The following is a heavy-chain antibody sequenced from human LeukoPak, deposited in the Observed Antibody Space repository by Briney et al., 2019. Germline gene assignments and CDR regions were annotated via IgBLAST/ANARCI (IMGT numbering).Heavy chain of an antibody. D-gene: IGHD3-10*01. V-gene: IGHV4-59*01. CDR1: GGSISSYY. CDR3: ARVRMVRGVTTYYYYYYYMDV. CDR2: IYDSGST. J-gene: IGHJ6*03. Sequence: PSETLSLTCTVSGGSISSYYWSWIRQPPGKGLEWIGYIYDSGSTNYNPSLKSRVTISVDTSKNQFSLKLSSVTAADTAVYYCARVRMVRGVTTYYYYYYYMDVWGKGTTVTVSS.